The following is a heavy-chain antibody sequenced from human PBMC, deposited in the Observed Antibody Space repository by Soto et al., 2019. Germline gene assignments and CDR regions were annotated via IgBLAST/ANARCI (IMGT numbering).Heavy chain of an antibody. CDR3: ARDRARQELDY. D-gene: IGHD1-1*01. V-gene: IGHV3-66*01. CDR2: IYTGGSA. Sequence: EVQLVESGGGLVQPGGSLRLSCAASGFTVSNNDMTWVRQAPGKGLEWVSVIYTGGSAYYADSVTGRFTISRDNSKNTGYLQLNSLRAEDTAVYYCARDRARQELDYWGQGIQVTVSS. J-gene: IGHJ4*02. CDR1: GFTVSNND.